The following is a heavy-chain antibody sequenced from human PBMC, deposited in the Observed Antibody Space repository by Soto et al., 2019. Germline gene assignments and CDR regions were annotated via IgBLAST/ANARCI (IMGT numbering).Heavy chain of an antibody. V-gene: IGHV4-4*07. CDR3: ARQTTYSSSWYDY. J-gene: IGHJ5*01. CDR1: GGSISNYY. Sequence: SETLSLTCTVSGGSISNYYWTWIRQPAGKGLEWIGRIYTSGSTNYNPSLKSRVTMSVDTSKNQFSLKLSSVTAADTALYYCARQTTYSSSWYDYWGHGTLVTSPQ. D-gene: IGHD6-13*01. CDR2: IYTSGST.